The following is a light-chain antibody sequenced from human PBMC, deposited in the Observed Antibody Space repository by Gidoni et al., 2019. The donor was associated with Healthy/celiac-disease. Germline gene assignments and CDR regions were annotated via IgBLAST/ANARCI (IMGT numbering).Light chain of an antibody. CDR1: QSVLYSSNNKNY. J-gene: IGKJ4*01. CDR2: WAS. CDR3: QQYYTTPLT. Sequence: DLVMTQSPDSLAVSLGERATIHCKSSQSVLYSSNNKNYLAWYQQKPGQPPKLLIYWASTRESGVPDRFSGSGSGTDFTLTISSLQAEDVAVYYCQQYYTTPLTFXGXTKVEIK. V-gene: IGKV4-1*01.